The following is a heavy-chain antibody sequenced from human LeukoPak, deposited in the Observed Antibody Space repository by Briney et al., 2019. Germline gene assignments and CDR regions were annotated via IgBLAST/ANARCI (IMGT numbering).Heavy chain of an antibody. CDR3: AKDSKGRGDYFDY. CDR2: ISYDGSNK. V-gene: IGHV3-30*18. Sequence: GGSLRLSCAASGFTFSSYGMHWVRQAPGKGLEWVAVISYDGSNKYYADSVKGRFTISRDNSKNTLYLQINSLRAEDTAVYYCAKDSKGRGDYFDYWGQGTLVTVSS. CDR1: GFTFSSYG. J-gene: IGHJ4*02.